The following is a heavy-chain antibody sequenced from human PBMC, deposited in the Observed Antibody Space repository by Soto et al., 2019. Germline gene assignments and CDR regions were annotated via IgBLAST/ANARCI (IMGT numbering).Heavy chain of an antibody. Sequence: PGGSLRLSCAASGFTFSSYEMIWVRQAPGKGLEWVSYISGSGYTSDVGPTIHYADSVKGRFTISRNNAKNSLYLQMNSLRVEEKAVYYCARVSKSFIEYFQHWGQGNLVTVS. CDR3: ARVSKSFIEYFQH. D-gene: IGHD3-16*02. V-gene: IGHV3-48*03. CDR2: ISGSGYTSDVGPTI. CDR1: GFTFSSYE. J-gene: IGHJ1*01.